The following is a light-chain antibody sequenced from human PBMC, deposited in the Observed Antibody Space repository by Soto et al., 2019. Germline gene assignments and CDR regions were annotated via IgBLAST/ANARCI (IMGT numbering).Light chain of an antibody. CDR1: SSDVGGYNY. Sequence: QSALTQPRSVSGSPGQSVTISCTGTSSDVGGYNYVSWYQQHPGNAPKLMIYDVTKRPSGVPDRFSGSKSGNTASLTISGLQAEDEADYYCCSYAGSYTYVFGTATKVTVL. J-gene: IGLJ1*01. CDR2: DVT. CDR3: CSYAGSYTYV. V-gene: IGLV2-11*01.